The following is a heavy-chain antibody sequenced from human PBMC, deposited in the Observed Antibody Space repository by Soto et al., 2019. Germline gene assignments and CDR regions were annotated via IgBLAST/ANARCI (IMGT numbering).Heavy chain of an antibody. CDR1: GFNFITYS. V-gene: IGHV3-21*04. CDR3: AREIRRDYYYYYPLDV. J-gene: IGHJ6*02. CDR2: ISSSAVYI. Sequence: GGSLRLSCAASGFNFITYSLSWVRRAPGKGLEWVASISSSAVYIDYADSVKGRFTISRDNANNSLYLQMNNLKTEDTAVYYCAREIRRDYYYYYPLDVWGQGTTVTVSS.